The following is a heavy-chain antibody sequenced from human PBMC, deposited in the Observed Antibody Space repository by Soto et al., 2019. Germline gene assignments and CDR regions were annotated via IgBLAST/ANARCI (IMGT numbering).Heavy chain of an antibody. V-gene: IGHV2-70*01. CDR2: IAWDDDK. J-gene: IGHJ6*02. CDR1: AFSLSTSGMC. D-gene: IGHD5-18*01. Sequence: SGPTLVNRAQTLTLTCTLSAFSLSTSGMCVSWIRQPPGKALEWLALIAWDDDKYYSTSLKTRLTISKDTSKNQVALTMTNMDPVDTATYYCARTVRGCSPSYYYYYGMDVWGLGTTVTVSS. CDR3: ARTVRGCSPSYYYYYGMDV.